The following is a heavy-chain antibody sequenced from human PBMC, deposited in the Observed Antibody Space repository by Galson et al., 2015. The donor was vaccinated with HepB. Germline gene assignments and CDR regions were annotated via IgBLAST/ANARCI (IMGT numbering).Heavy chain of an antibody. Sequence: SLRLSCAASGFTFTDYYMSWIRQAPGKGLEWVSYITNSGTTIYFADSMKGRFTISRDNAKNSLYLHMNSLRAEDSAVYYCARGSSAWSPHDCCDPWGQGTLYTVSS. CDR3: ARGSSAWSPHDCCDP. J-gene: IGHJ5*02. D-gene: IGHD6-19*01. CDR1: GFTFTDYY. CDR2: ITNSGTTI. V-gene: IGHV3-11*01.